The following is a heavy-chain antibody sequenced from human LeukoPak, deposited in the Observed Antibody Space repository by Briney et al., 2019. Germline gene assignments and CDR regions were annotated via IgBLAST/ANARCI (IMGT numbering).Heavy chain of an antibody. V-gene: IGHV3-15*01. Sequence: PGRSLRLSCAASGFTFSNAWMSWVRQAPGKGLEWVGRIKSKTDGGTTDYAAPVKGRFTISRDDSKNTLYLQMNGLKTEDTAVYYCTTDGDDSSGYYPFDYWGQGTLVTVSS. CDR3: TTDGDDSSGYYPFDY. D-gene: IGHD3-22*01. CDR1: GFTFSNAW. J-gene: IGHJ4*02. CDR2: IKSKTDGGTT.